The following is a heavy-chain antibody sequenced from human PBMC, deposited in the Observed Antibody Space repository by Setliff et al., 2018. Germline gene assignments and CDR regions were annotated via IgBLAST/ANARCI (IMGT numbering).Heavy chain of an antibody. V-gene: IGHV4-34*12. CDR1: GFTVSSNY. J-gene: IGHJ4*02. Sequence: GSLRLSCAASGFTVSSNYMSWIRQPPGKRLEWIGEIIHSGSSNYNPSLKRRVTTAMYTSKNQFSLNVSSVTAADTAVYYCARSFSRREKFLLDYWGQGALVTVSS. CDR2: IIHSGSS. CDR3: ARSFSRREKFLLDY.